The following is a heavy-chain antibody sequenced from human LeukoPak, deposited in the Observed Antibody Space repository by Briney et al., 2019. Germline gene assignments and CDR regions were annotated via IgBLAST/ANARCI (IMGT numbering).Heavy chain of an antibody. V-gene: IGHV3-23*01. CDR2: IFGSGGST. CDR1: GVTLSSYA. D-gene: IGHD2-15*01. J-gene: IGHJ3*02. CDR3: AKATIYCSGSICYSPLAFDI. Sequence: TGGSLRRSCAASGVTLSSYAMSWVRQAPGKGLEWVSAIFGSGGSTYYADSVKGRFTSSRDNSKNTLYLQMNSLRAEDTAVYYCAKATIYCSGSICYSPLAFDIWRQGTMVTVSS.